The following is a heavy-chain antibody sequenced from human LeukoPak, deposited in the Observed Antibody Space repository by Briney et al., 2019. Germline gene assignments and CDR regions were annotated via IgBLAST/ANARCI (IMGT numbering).Heavy chain of an antibody. CDR1: GGSISSGSYS. CDR2: IYPRGST. Sequence: SETLSLTCAVSGGSISSGSYSWSWIRQTPGKGLEWIGYIYPRGSTYYNPSLKSRVILSLDKSANQFSLNLSSVTAADTAVYYCARFSPRAMGNYLDFWGQGTLVTVSS. D-gene: IGHD7-27*01. V-gene: IGHV4-30-2*01. J-gene: IGHJ4*02. CDR3: ARFSPRAMGNYLDF.